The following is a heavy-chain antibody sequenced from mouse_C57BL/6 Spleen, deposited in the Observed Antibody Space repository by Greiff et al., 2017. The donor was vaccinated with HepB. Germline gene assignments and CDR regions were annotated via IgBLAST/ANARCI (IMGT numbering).Heavy chain of an antibody. J-gene: IGHJ2*01. Sequence: VQLQESGAELVRPGTSVKVSCKASGYAFTNYLIEWVKQRPGQGLEWIGVINPGSGGTNYNEKFKGKATLTADKSSSTAYMQLSSLTSEDSAVYFCARPSNAVVAPFDYWGQGTTLTVSS. CDR1: GYAFTNYL. CDR3: ARPSNAVVAPFDY. D-gene: IGHD1-1*01. CDR2: INPGSGGT. V-gene: IGHV1-54*01.